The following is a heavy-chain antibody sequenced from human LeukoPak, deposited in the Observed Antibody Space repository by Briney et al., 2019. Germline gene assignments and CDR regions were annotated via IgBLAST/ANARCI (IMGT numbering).Heavy chain of an antibody. D-gene: IGHD2-21*02. CDR2: IYTSGST. Sequence: SETLSLTCTVSGGSISSGDYYWSWIRQPAGKGLEWIGRIYTSGSTNYNPSLGSRVTVSIDTSKNQFSLKLSSVTAADTAVYYCARDLVTAPYNWFDPWGQGTLVTVSS. V-gene: IGHV4-61*02. CDR1: GGSISSGDYY. CDR3: ARDLVTAPYNWFDP. J-gene: IGHJ5*02.